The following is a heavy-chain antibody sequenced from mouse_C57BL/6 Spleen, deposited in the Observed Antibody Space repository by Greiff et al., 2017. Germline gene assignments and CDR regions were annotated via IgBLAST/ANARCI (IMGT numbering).Heavy chain of an antibody. CDR2: IDPSDSYT. CDR3: ANVYGNLYFGV. Sequence: QVQLQQPGAELVMPGASVKLSCKASGYTFTSYWMHWVKQRPGQGLEWIGEIDPSDSYTNYNQKFKGKSTLTVDKSSSTAYMQLSSLTSEDSAVYYCANVYGNLYFGVGGTGPTLTVSS. CDR1: GYTFTSYW. V-gene: IGHV1-69*01. J-gene: IGHJ1*03. D-gene: IGHD2-1*01.